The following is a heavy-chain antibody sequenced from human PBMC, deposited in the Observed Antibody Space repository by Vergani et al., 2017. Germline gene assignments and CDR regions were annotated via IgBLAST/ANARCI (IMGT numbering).Heavy chain of an antibody. D-gene: IGHD3-9*01. CDR2: IYHSGGA. J-gene: IGHJ4*02. V-gene: IGHV4-39*01. Sequence: QLHLQESGPGRVKPSETLSLTCTVSGGSITSSSYYWGWIRQPPGQGLEGIGNIYHSGGAYYNPSLKGRVTISVDTSKNQFSLEVTSVTAADTAIYFCARTESFILRYFRWALWGQGTLVTVSS. CDR3: ARTESFILRYFRWAL. CDR1: GGSITSSSYY.